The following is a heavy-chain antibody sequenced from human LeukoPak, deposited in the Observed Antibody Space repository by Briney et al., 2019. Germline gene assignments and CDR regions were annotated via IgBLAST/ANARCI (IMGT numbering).Heavy chain of an antibody. CDR1: RFTFSDYY. CDR2: ISSSGSTI. J-gene: IGHJ6*02. Sequence: GGSLRLSCAASRFTFSDYYMSWIRQAPGKGLEWVSYISSSGSTIYYADSVKGRFTISRDNAKNSLYLQMNSLRAEDTAVYYCARVRGTVSQGYYGMDVWGQGTTVTVSS. V-gene: IGHV3-11*01. CDR3: ARVRGTVSQGYYGMDV. D-gene: IGHD1-1*01.